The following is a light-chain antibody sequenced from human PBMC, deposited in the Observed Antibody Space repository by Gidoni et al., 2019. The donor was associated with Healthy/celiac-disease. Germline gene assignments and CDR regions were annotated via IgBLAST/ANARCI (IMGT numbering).Light chain of an antibody. Sequence: DFQMTQSPSTLSASVGYRVTITCRASQRISSWLAWYQQKPGKAPKLLIYDASSLESGVPSRFSGSGSGTDFTLTISSLQPDDLATYYCQQYNSYSPTFGQGTKVEIK. CDR1: QRISSW. CDR3: QQYNSYSPT. CDR2: DAS. J-gene: IGKJ1*01. V-gene: IGKV1-5*01.